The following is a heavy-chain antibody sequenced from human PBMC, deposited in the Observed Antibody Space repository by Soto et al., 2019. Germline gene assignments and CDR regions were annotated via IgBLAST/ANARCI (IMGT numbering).Heavy chain of an antibody. V-gene: IGHV1-69*13. D-gene: IGHD3-22*01. CDR2: IIPIFGTA. Sequence: SVKVSCKASGGTFSSYAISWVRQAPGQGLEWMGGIIPIFGTANYAQKFQGRVTITADESTSTAYMELRSLRSEDTAVYYCERDPYYYDSSGSAQLWRFEPWGQGTLATAS. CDR1: GGTFSSYA. CDR3: ERDPYYYDSSGSAQLWRFEP. J-gene: IGHJ5*02.